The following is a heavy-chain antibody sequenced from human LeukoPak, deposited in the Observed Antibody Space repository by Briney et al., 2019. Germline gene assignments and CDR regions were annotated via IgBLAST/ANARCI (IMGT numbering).Heavy chain of an antibody. J-gene: IGHJ3*02. CDR2: ISSSSGYR. CDR3: AKLYNWNDEGAFDI. CDR1: GFTFSDYY. V-gene: IGHV3-11*06. D-gene: IGHD1-1*01. Sequence: GGSLRLSCAASGFTFSDYYMSWIRQAPAKGLEWVSFISSSSGYRNYAASVKGRFTISSDNAKNSLYLQMNSLRAEDTAVYYCAKLYNWNDEGAFDIWGRGTMVTVSS.